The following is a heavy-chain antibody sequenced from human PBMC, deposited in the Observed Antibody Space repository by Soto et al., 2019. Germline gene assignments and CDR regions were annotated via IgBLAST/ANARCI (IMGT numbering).Heavy chain of an antibody. CDR2: ISSSSSTI. V-gene: IGHV3-48*01. CDR1: GFTFSSYS. Sequence: GGSRRLSCAASGFTFSSYSLNWVRQAPGKGLEWVSYISSSSSTIYYADSVKGRFTISRDNAENSLYLQMNSLRAEDTAVYYCAREGAGWLLPGDYWGQGT. J-gene: IGHJ4*02. D-gene: IGHD2-15*01. CDR3: AREGAGWLLPGDY.